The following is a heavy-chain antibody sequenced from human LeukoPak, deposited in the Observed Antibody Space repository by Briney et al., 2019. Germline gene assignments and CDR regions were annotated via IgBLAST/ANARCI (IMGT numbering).Heavy chain of an antibody. Sequence: PGGSLRLSCAASGFTFSNYAMSWVRQAPGKGLEWLSGLSGSGGSTYYADSVKGRFTISRDNSKNTLYLQMNSLRAEDTAVYYCAKVGYDSSGYLLDAFDIWGQGTMVTVSS. D-gene: IGHD3-22*01. CDR3: AKVGYDSSGYLLDAFDI. CDR1: GFTFSNYA. J-gene: IGHJ3*02. CDR2: LSGSGGST. V-gene: IGHV3-23*01.